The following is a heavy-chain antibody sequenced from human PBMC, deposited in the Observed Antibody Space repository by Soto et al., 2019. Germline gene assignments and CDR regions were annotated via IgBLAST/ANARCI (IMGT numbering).Heavy chain of an antibody. CDR2: IYYSRST. Sequence: PSETLSLTCTVSGGSISSYYWSWIRQPPGKGLEWIGYIYYSRSTNYNPSLKSRVSISVDTSKNQFSLKLSSVTAADTAVFYCARSYYASGSYYSPLDYWGQGILVTVS. D-gene: IGHD3-10*01. J-gene: IGHJ4*02. CDR3: ARSYYASGSYYSPLDY. CDR1: GGSISSYY. V-gene: IGHV4-59*01.